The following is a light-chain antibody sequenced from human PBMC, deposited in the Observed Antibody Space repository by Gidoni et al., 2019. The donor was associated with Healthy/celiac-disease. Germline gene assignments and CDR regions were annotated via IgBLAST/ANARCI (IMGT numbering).Light chain of an antibody. J-gene: IGKJ3*01. Sequence: DIQMTQSPSSLSASVGDRVTITCQASQDISNYLNWYQQKPGKAPKLLIYDASNLETGVPSRFSGSGSGTDFTFTISSLQPEDNATYYCQQYDNLPSFXPXTKVDIK. CDR3: QQYDNLPS. CDR2: DAS. CDR1: QDISNY. V-gene: IGKV1-33*01.